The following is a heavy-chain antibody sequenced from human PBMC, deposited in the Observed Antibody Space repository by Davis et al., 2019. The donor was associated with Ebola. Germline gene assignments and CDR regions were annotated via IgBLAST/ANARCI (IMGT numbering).Heavy chain of an antibody. Sequence: SETLSLTCTVSGGSISSSSYYWGWIRQPPGKGLEWIGSIYYSGSTYYNPSLKSRVTISVDKSKNQFSLKLSSVTAADTAVYYCARDGSARLGELSFGYYFDYWGQGTLVTVSS. J-gene: IGHJ4*02. V-gene: IGHV4-39*07. CDR3: ARDGSARLGELSFGYYFDY. D-gene: IGHD3-16*02. CDR2: IYYSGST. CDR1: GGSISSSSYY.